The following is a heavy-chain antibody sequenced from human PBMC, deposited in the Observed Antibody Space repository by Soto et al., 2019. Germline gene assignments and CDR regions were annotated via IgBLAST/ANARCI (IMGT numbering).Heavy chain of an antibody. D-gene: IGHD1-26*01. J-gene: IGHJ6*04. V-gene: IGHV1-69*06. Sequence: SAVKPCCEASGGTFSSYAISWVRQAPGQGLEWMGGIIPIFGTANYAQKFQGRVTITADKSTSTAYMELSSLRSEDTAVYYCARDLLPSGTCLFYGLDVGG. CDR1: GGTFSSYA. CDR2: IIPIFGTA. CDR3: ARDLLPSGTCLFYGLDV.